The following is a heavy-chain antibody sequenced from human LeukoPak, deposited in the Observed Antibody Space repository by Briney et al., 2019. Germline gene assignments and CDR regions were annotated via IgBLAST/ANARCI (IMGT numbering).Heavy chain of an antibody. CDR2: IKSKTDGGTT. V-gene: IGHV3-15*01. CDR1: GLPFSNAW. CDR3: TTAPSWVWDIVVEG. D-gene: IGHD2-15*01. J-gene: IGHJ4*02. Sequence: GSLRLSCAASGLPFSNAWMSWVRQAPGKGLEWVGRIKSKTDGGTTDYAAPVKGRFTISRDDSKNTLYLQMNSLKTEDTAVYYCTTAPSWVWDIVVEGWGQGTLVTVSS.